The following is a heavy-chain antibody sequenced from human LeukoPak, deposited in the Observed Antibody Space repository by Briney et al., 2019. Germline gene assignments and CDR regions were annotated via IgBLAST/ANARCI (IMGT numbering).Heavy chain of an antibody. Sequence: GGSLRLSCAASGFTLRDYYMSWIRQAPGKGLEWVSYISSSGSTIYYADSVKGRFTISKDNAKNSLYLQMNSLRAEDTAVYYFARDTTYYYDSSGSFDYWGQGTLVTVSS. V-gene: IGHV3-11*01. D-gene: IGHD3-22*01. J-gene: IGHJ4*02. CDR3: ARDTTYYYDSSGSFDY. CDR2: ISSSGSTI. CDR1: GFTLRDYY.